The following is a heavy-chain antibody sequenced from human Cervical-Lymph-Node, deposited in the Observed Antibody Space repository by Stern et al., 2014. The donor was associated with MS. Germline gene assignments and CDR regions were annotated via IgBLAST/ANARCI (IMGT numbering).Heavy chain of an antibody. CDR1: GFTFSSYG. V-gene: IGHV3-33*01. J-gene: IGHJ6*02. CDR3: ARVMVRGAYYYYYGMDV. D-gene: IGHD3-10*01. Sequence: DQLVESGGGVVQPGRSLRLSCAASGFTFSSYGMHWVRQAPGKGLEWVAVIWYDGSNKYYADSVKGRFTISRDNSKNTLYLQMNSLRAEDTAVYYCARVMVRGAYYYYYGMDVWGQGTTVTVSS. CDR2: IWYDGSNK.